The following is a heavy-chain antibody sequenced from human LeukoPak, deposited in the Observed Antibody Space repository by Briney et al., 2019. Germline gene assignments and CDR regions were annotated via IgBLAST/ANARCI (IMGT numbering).Heavy chain of an antibody. CDR2: ISAYNGNT. CDR1: GYTFISYG. V-gene: IGHV1-18*01. J-gene: IGHJ4*02. CDR3: ARGHRTAAYDSTGSDY. D-gene: IGHD3-22*01. Sequence: GASVKVSCXASGYTFISYGISWVRQAPGQGLEWVGWISAYNGNTNYAQQFQGRVTMTTDTSTSTAYMELRSLRSDDTAVYYCARGHRTAAYDSTGSDYWGQGTLVTVSS.